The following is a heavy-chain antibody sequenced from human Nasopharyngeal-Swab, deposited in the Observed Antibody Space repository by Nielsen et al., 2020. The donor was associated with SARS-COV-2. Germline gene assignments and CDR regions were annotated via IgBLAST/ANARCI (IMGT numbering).Heavy chain of an antibody. J-gene: IGHJ4*02. D-gene: IGHD6-19*01. Sequence: GESLKISCAASGFTFSSFWMHWVRQVPGEGLVWISRISGDGSSTSYADSVKGRLTISRDNAKNTLYLQINTLTGEDTAVYHCARGSGPHGSWDYWGQGTLVTVSS. CDR1: GFTFSSFW. CDR2: ISGDGSST. CDR3: ARGSGPHGSWDY. V-gene: IGHV3-74*01.